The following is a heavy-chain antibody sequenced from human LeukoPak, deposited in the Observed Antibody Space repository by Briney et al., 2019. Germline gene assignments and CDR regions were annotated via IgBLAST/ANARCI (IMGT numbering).Heavy chain of an antibody. V-gene: IGHV4-59*01. D-gene: IGHD6-13*01. CDR2: INHSGNT. CDR3: VRDRIAASYAVFGY. Sequence: SETLSLTCTVSGGSISSYFWSWIRQPPGKGLEWIGYINHSGNTKYNPSLNSRVSFSVDTSRNQFSLRLHSVTAADTAVYYCVRDRIAASYAVFGYWGQGALVAVSS. CDR1: GGSISSYF. J-gene: IGHJ4*02.